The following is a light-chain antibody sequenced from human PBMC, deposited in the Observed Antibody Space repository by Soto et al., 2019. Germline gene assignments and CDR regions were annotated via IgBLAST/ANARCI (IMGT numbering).Light chain of an antibody. CDR2: GTS. CDR1: QGVSSN. Sequence: EIVVTQSPATLSVSPGERATLSCRASQGVSSNLAWYQQKPGQAPRLLIYGTSTRATGVPARFSGSGSGTDFTLTISRLEPEDFAVYYCQQYGSSPWTFGQGTKVDI. J-gene: IGKJ1*01. CDR3: QQYGSSPWT. V-gene: IGKV3-20*01.